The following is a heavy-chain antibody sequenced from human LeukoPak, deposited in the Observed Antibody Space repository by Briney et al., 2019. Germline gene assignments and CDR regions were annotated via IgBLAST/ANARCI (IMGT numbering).Heavy chain of an antibody. D-gene: IGHD5-24*01. CDR2: IYPADSDT. V-gene: IGHV5-51*01. CDR3: ARRRGDGYNSPFDY. J-gene: IGHJ4*02. CDR1: GYSFPDYW. Sequence: PGESLKISCKGSGYSFPDYWIDWVRQMPGQGLEWMGIIYPADSDTRYSPSFQGQVTISADKSINTAYLQWSTLKASDTATYYCARRRGDGYNSPFDYWGQGTLVTVHS.